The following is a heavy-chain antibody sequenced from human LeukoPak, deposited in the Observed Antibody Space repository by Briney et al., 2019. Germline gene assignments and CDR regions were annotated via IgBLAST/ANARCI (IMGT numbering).Heavy chain of an antibody. D-gene: IGHD5-24*01. CDR2: IYPADSDT. J-gene: IGHJ5*02. CDR3: ARTDYNFWFDP. Sequence: GGSLKISCKGSGSIFTNYCIVWVRQMPGKGLEWMGIIYPADSDTRYSPSFQGQASISVDKSINTAYLQWTSLKASDTAMYYCARTDYNFWFDPWGQGTLVTVSS. CDR1: GSIFTNYC. V-gene: IGHV5-51*01.